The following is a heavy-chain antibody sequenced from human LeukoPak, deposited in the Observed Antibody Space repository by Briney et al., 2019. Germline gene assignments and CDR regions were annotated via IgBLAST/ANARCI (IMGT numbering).Heavy chain of an antibody. CDR1: GGSISSSSYY. Sequence: PSETLSLTCTVSGGSISSSSYYWGWIRQPPGTGLEWIGSIYYSGSTYYNPSLKSRVTISVDTSKNQFSLKLSSVTAADTAVYYCARGLTVRYSSYFIGYWGQGTLVTVSS. CDR3: ARGLTVRYSSYFIGY. V-gene: IGHV4-39*07. J-gene: IGHJ4*02. CDR2: IYYSGST. D-gene: IGHD6-19*01.